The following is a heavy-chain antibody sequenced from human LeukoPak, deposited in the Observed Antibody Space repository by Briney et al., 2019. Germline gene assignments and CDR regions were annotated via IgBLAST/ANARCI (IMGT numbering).Heavy chain of an antibody. Sequence: SETLSLTCTVSGGSISSYYWSWIRQPPGKGLEWIGYIYYSGSTNYNPSLKSRVTISVDTSKNQFSLKLGSVTAADTAVYYCARVGRIVGAPFDYWGQGTLVTVSS. J-gene: IGHJ4*02. CDR1: GGSISSYY. CDR3: ARVGRIVGAPFDY. V-gene: IGHV4-59*01. CDR2: IYYSGST. D-gene: IGHD1-26*01.